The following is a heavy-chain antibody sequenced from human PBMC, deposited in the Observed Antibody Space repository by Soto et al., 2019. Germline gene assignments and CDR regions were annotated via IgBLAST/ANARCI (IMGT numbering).Heavy chain of an antibody. V-gene: IGHV4-59*04. Sequence: SETLSLTCTVSGGSISSYYWTWIRQTPEKGLEWVGSSYYSGTSYFNPAPKGRVTISVDTSTNQFSLRLTSVTAADTAVYYCTRRYNWNDYYFDPWGQGTLVTVSS. CDR3: TRRYNWNDYYFDP. CDR1: GGSISSYY. D-gene: IGHD1-20*01. CDR2: SYYSGTS. J-gene: IGHJ5*02.